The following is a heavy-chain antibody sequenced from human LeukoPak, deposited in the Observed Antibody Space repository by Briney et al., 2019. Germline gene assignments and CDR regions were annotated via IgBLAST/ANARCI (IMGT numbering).Heavy chain of an antibody. J-gene: IGHJ5*02. CDR1: GFTFSSYA. Sequence: GGSLRLSCAASGFTFSSYAMSWVRQAPGKGLEWVSAISGSGGSTYYADSVKGRFTISRNNSKNTLYLQMNSLRAEDTAVYYCATKGQSPARHSYERKKDWFDPWGQGTLVTVSS. CDR2: ISGSGGST. V-gene: IGHV3-23*01. D-gene: IGHD5-12*01. CDR3: ATKGQSPARHSYERKKDWFDP.